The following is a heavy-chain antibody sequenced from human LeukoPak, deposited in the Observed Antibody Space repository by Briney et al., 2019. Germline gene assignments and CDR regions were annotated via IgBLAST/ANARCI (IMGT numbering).Heavy chain of an antibody. CDR3: AARGAAAGKSDY. CDR1: GGSISSYY. D-gene: IGHD6-13*01. V-gene: IGHV4-59*01. CDR2: IYYSGST. Sequence: PSETLSLTCTVSGGSISSYYWSWIRQPPGKGLEWIGYIYYSGSTNYNPSLKSRVTISVDTSKNQSSLKLSSVTAADTAVYYCAARGAAAGKSDYWGQGTLVTVSS. J-gene: IGHJ4*02.